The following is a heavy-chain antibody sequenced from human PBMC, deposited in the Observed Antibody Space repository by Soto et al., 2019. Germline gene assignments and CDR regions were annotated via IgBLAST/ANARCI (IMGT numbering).Heavy chain of an antibody. CDR3: ARDRQSTPWYAADY. CDR1: GFTFSSYS. V-gene: IGHV3-21*01. CDR2: ISGSGGYI. D-gene: IGHD6-13*01. Sequence: LRLSCDGSGFTFSSYSMNWVRQAPGKGLEWVSSISGSGGYIYYADSVKGRFTISRDNAKNSLYLQMTSLRDEDTALYYCARDRQSTPWYAADYWGQGSLVTVSS. J-gene: IGHJ4*02.